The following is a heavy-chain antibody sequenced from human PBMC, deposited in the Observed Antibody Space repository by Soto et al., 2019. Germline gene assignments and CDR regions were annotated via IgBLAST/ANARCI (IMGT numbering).Heavy chain of an antibody. CDR3: ARVAGAKFDF. V-gene: IGHV4-4*07. CDR1: GGSINTYY. CDR2: IYHSGYT. J-gene: IGHJ4*02. D-gene: IGHD6-19*01. Sequence: SETLSLTCTVSGGSINTYYWSWIRQPAGKGLEWIGRIYHSGYTNPNSSLKSRLTMSVDTSKNQFFLRLSSVTAADTAVYYCARVAGAKFDFWGQGILVTVSS.